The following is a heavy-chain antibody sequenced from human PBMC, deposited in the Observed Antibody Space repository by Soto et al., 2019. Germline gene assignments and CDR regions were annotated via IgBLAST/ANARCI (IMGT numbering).Heavy chain of an antibody. Sequence: GGSLRLSCAAPGLTFSGSAIHWVRQAPGKGLYWVAVTSYDGSHKYYADSVKGRFTISRDIFKNTVDLQMDSLRPEDTAVYYCARGMAVIGGGACDFWGQGTLVTVYS. V-gene: IGHV3-30-3*01. CDR3: ARGMAVIGGGACDF. CDR2: TSYDGSHK. J-gene: IGHJ4*02. CDR1: GLTFSGSA. D-gene: IGHD2-15*01.